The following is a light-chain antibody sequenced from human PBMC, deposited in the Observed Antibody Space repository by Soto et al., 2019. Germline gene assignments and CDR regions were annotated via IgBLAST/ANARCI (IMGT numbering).Light chain of an antibody. CDR1: SSDVGSYNL. CDR2: EVS. J-gene: IGLJ1*01. V-gene: IGLV2-23*02. CDR3: CSDAGSSALYV. Sequence: QSALTQPASVSGSPGQSITISCSGTSSDVGSYNLVSWYQQHPGKAPKLMIYEVSKRPSGLSNRFSGSKSGNTASLTISGLQAEDEADYYCCSDAGSSALYVFGTGTKVTV.